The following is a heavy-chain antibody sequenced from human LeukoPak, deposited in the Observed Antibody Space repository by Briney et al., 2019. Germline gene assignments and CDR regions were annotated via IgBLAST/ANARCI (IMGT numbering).Heavy chain of an antibody. V-gene: IGHV3-23*01. J-gene: IGHJ3*02. D-gene: IGHD6-13*01. CDR2: ISGSGGST. CDR3: ARAEIRGSSRPRDAFDI. Sequence: PGGSLRLSCAASGFTFSSYAMSWARQAPGKGLEWVSAISGSGGSTYYADSVKGRFTISRDNSKNTLYLQMNSLRAEDTAVYYCARAEIRGSSRPRDAFDIWGQGTMVTVSS. CDR1: GFTFSSYA.